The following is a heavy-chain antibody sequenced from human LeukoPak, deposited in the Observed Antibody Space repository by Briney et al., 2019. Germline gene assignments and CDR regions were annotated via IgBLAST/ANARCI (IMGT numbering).Heavy chain of an antibody. CDR2: ISSSSSYI. V-gene: IGHV3-21*01. D-gene: IGHD3-9*01. Sequence: GSLRLSCAASGFTFSSYSINWVRQAPGKGLEWVSSISSSSSYIYYADSVKSRFTISRDNAKNSLYLQMNSLRAEDTAVYYCARDYDILTGGIDYWGQGTLVTVSS. CDR1: GFTFSSYS. J-gene: IGHJ4*02. CDR3: ARDYDILTGGIDY.